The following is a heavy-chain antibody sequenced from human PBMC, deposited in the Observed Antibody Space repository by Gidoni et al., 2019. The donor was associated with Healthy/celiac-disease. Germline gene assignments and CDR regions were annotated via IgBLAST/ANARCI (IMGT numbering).Heavy chain of an antibody. CDR2: IIPIFGTA. CDR1: GCPFRSYA. D-gene: IGHD2-2*01. Sequence: QVQLVQSGAEVKKPGSSVKVSCKASGCPFRSYAISWVRQAPGQGLEWMGGIIPIFGTANYAQKFQGRVTITADESTSTAYMELSSLRSEDTAVYYCARPRGEWIVPAAYDAFDIWGQGTMVTVSS. J-gene: IGHJ3*02. CDR3: ARPRGEWIVPAAYDAFDI. V-gene: IGHV1-69*01.